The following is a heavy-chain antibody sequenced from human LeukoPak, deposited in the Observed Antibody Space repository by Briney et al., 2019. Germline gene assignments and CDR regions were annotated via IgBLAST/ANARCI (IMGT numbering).Heavy chain of an antibody. Sequence: GSLRLSCAASGFTFSSYAMNWVRQNPGKGLEWVTSISDSGDETYYADSVRGRFTISRDNSKNTLYLQMKSLGGDDTALYYCAKCWRVVSGNWYLSFDSWGQGTLVTVSS. CDR2: ISDSGDET. D-gene: IGHD6-13*01. CDR1: GFTFSSYA. J-gene: IGHJ4*02. V-gene: IGHV3-23*01. CDR3: AKCWRVVSGNWYLSFDS.